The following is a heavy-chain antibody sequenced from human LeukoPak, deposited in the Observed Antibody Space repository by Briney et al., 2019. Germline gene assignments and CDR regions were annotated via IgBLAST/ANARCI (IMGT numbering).Heavy chain of an antibody. J-gene: IGHJ2*01. Sequence: GGSLRLSCAASGFTFSSYAMSWVHQAPGKGLEWVSAISGSGGSTYYADSVKGRFTISRDNSKNTLYLQMNSLRAEDTAVYYCAKIPSSFWSGYSSGWYFDLWGRGTLVTVSS. V-gene: IGHV3-23*01. CDR2: ISGSGGST. CDR3: AKIPSSFWSGYSSGWYFDL. CDR1: GFTFSSYA. D-gene: IGHD3-3*01.